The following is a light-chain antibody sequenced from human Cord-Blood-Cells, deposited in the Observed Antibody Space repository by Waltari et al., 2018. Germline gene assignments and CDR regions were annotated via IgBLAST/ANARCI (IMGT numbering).Light chain of an antibody. J-gene: IGLJ2*01. CDR1: QLGDKY. Sequence: SYELPQPPSVSVSPGQTASITCPGDQLGDKYACWYQQKPGQSPVLVIYQDSKRPSGIPERFSGSNSGNTATLTISGTQAMDEADYYCQAWDSSTVVFGGGTKLTVL. CDR3: QAWDSSTVV. V-gene: IGLV3-1*01. CDR2: QDS.